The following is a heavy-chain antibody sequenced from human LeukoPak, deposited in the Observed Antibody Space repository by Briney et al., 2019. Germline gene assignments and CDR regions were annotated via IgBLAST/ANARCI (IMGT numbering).Heavy chain of an antibody. J-gene: IGHJ4*02. CDR3: ARDLGRSGSYYIDY. V-gene: IGHV4-59*01. CDR1: GGFISSFY. Sequence: SETLSLTCTVSGGFISSFYWNWIRRFPGKGLEWIGCIYYSGSTNYNPSLKSRVAMSVDTSKNQFSLMLSSVTAADSAVYYCARDLGRSGSYYIDYWGQGTLVTVSS. D-gene: IGHD1-26*01. CDR2: IYYSGST.